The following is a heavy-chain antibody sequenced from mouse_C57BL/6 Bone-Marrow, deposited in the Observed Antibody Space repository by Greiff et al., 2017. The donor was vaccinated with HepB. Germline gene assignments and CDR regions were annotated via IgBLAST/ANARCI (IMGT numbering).Heavy chain of an antibody. CDR1: GFTFSDYY. V-gene: IGHV5-12*01. J-gene: IGHJ3*01. CDR2: ISNGGGST. Sequence: DVKLVESGGGLVQPGGSLKLSCAASGFTFSDYYMYWVRQTPEKRLEWVAYISNGGGSTYYPETVKGRFTISRDNAKNTLYLQMSRLKSEDTAMYYCARPEGAYWGQGTLVTVSA. CDR3: ARPEGAY.